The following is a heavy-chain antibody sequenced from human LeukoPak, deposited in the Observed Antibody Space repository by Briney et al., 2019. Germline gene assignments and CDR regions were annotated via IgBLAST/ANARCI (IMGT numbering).Heavy chain of an antibody. Sequence: SETLSLTCTVSGGSISSGDYYWSWIRQPPGKGLEWIGYIYYSGSTYYNPSLKSRVTISVDTSKNQFSLKLSSVTAADTAVYYCARDRGYSYGYEVGDAFDIWGQGTMVTVSS. CDR1: GGSISSGDYY. CDR2: IYYSGST. V-gene: IGHV4-30-4*01. D-gene: IGHD5-18*01. CDR3: ARDRGYSYGYEVGDAFDI. J-gene: IGHJ3*02.